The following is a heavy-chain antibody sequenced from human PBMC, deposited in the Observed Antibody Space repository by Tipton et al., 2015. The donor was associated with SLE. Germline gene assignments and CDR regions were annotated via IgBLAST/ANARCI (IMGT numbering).Heavy chain of an antibody. CDR1: GDSVTSNSAT. V-gene: IGHV6-1*01. D-gene: IGHD6-13*01. CDR2: TYYRSKWYY. Sequence: GLVKPSQTLSLTCAISGDSVTSNSATWNWIRQSPSRGLEWLGRTYYRSKWYYDYAVSVKSRLTINPDTSKNQFSLQLNSVTPEDTGVYYCAMRTEAAGNPFDYWGQGTLVTVSS. CDR3: AMRTEAAGNPFDY. J-gene: IGHJ4*02.